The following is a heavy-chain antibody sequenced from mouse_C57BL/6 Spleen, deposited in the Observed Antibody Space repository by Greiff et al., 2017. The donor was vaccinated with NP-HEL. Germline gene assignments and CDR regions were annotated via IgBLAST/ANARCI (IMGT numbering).Heavy chain of an antibody. D-gene: IGHD1-1*01. Sequence: QVQLQQPGAELVRPGTSVKLSCKASGYTFTSYWMHWVKQRPGQGLEWIGVIDPSDSYTNYNQKFKGKATLTVDTSSSTAYIQLSSLTYEDSAVYYCASSFYYGSSYDYAMDYWGQGTSVTVSS. V-gene: IGHV1-59*01. CDR3: ASSFYYGSSYDYAMDY. CDR1: GYTFTSYW. CDR2: IDPSDSYT. J-gene: IGHJ4*01.